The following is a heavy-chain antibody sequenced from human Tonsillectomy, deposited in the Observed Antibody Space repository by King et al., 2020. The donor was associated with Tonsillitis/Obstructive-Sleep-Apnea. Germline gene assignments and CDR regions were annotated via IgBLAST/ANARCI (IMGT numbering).Heavy chain of an antibody. Sequence: VQLVESGGGVVQPGRSLRLSCAASGFTFSSYGMHWVRQAPGKGLEWVAVIWYDGSNKYYADSVKGRFTISRDNSKNTLYLQMNRLRAEDPAVYYCARDSSDIVVVPAGYGMDVWGQGTTVTVSS. J-gene: IGHJ6*02. D-gene: IGHD2-2*01. V-gene: IGHV3-33*01. CDR3: ARDSSDIVVVPAGYGMDV. CDR2: IWYDGSNK. CDR1: GFTFSSYG.